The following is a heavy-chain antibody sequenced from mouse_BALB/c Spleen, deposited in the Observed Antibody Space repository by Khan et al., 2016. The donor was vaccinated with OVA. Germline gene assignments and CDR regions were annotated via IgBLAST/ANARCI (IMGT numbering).Heavy chain of an antibody. Sequence: EVKLEVSGPGLVKPSQSLSLTCTVTGYSITSVYGWNWIRKFPGNKLEWMGYISYSGSTNYTPSLKSRISITRDTSKNQFFLQLNSVTTEDTATYYCARAARINYWGQGTTLTVSS. CDR1: GYSITSVYG. J-gene: IGHJ2*01. V-gene: IGHV3-2*02. CDR2: ISYSGST. D-gene: IGHD1-2*01. CDR3: ARAARINY.